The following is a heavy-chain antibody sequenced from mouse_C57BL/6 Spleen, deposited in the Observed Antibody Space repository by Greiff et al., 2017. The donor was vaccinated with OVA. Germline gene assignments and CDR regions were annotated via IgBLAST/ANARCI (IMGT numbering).Heavy chain of an antibody. Sequence: QVQLKQPGAELVMPGASVKLSCKASGYTFTSYWMHWVKQRPGQGLEWIGEIDPSDSYTNYNQKFKGKSTLTVDKSSSTAYMQLSSLTSEDSAVYYCARSDDGYRLDYWGQGTTLTVSS. CDR2: IDPSDSYT. D-gene: IGHD2-3*01. CDR1: GYTFTSYW. CDR3: ARSDDGYRLDY. V-gene: IGHV1-69*01. J-gene: IGHJ2*01.